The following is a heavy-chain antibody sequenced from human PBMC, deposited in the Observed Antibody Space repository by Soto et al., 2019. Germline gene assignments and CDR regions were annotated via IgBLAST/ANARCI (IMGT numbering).Heavy chain of an antibody. Sequence: QVQLQQWGAGLLKPSETLSLTCAVYGGSFSGYYCRWIRQPPGKGLEWIGEINHSGSTNYNPSLNSRYTISVDTSTNQFSLKLSYVTAADTAGYCCERSLILWYGELSRRGDHYYYMDVWGKGTTVTVSS. J-gene: IGHJ6*03. CDR2: INHSGST. D-gene: IGHD3-10*01. CDR1: GGSFSGYY. CDR3: ERSLILWYGELSRRGDHYYYMDV. V-gene: IGHV4-34*01.